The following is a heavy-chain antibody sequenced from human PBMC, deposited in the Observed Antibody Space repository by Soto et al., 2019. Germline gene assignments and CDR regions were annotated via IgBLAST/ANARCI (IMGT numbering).Heavy chain of an antibody. CDR1: GFTVSSNY. D-gene: IGHD2-15*01. Sequence: EGSLRLSCAASGFTVSSNYMSWVRQAPGKGLEWVSVVYSDGRTYYADSVKGRFSISRDNSKNTLYLQMNSLRAEDTAVYYCARDRVRFSATTRSYYYNGMDVWGQGTTVTVSS. CDR2: VYSDGRT. V-gene: IGHV3-53*01. J-gene: IGHJ6*02. CDR3: ARDRVRFSATTRSYYYNGMDV.